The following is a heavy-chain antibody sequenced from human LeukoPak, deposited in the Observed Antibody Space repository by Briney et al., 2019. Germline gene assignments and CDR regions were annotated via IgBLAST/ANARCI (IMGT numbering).Heavy chain of an antibody. CDR3: AKDQLTGGYNYGYGTFDI. Sequence: PGGSLRLSCAASGFTFSTYAMSWVRQAPGKGLEWVPIISGRDGYTHYADAVKGRSTISRDNSKNTLYLQMNSLRAEDTAVYYCAKDQLTGGYNYGYGTFDILGQGTTVTVSS. D-gene: IGHD5-18*01. CDR1: GFTFSTYA. J-gene: IGHJ3*02. V-gene: IGHV3-23*01. CDR2: ISGRDGYT.